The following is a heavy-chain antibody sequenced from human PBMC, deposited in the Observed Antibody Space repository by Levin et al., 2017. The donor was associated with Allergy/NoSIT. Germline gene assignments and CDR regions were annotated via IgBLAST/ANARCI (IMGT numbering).Heavy chain of an antibody. Sequence: PSETLSLTCTVSGGSISSGGYYWSWIRQHPGKGLEWIGYIYYSGSTYYNPSLKSRVTISVDTSKNQFSLKLSSVTAADTAVYYCARVRGREATITGYYYYYMDVWGKGTTVTVSS. J-gene: IGHJ6*03. V-gene: IGHV4-31*03. CDR1: GGSISSGGYY. D-gene: IGHD5-12*01. CDR2: IYYSGST. CDR3: ARVRGREATITGYYYYYMDV.